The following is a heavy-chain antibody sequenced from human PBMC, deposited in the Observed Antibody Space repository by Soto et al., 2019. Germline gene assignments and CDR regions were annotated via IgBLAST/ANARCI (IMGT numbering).Heavy chain of an antibody. CDR1: GFTFSSYA. CDR3: AKSGSRYCSSTSCYLFDY. V-gene: IGHV3-23*01. J-gene: IGHJ4*02. D-gene: IGHD2-2*01. Sequence: GGSLRLSCAASGFTFSSYAMSWVRQAPGKGLEWVSAISGSGGSTYYADSVKGRFTISRDNSKNTLYLQMNSLRAEDTAVYYCAKSGSRYCSSTSCYLFDYWGQGTLVTVSS. CDR2: ISGSGGST.